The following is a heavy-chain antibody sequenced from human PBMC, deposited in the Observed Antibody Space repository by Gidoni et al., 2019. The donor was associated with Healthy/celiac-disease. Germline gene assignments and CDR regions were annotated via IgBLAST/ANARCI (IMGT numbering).Heavy chain of an antibody. Sequence: EVQLLESGGGLVQPGGSLRLSCAAPGFTFSSYDMSWVRQAPGKGLEWVSAISGSGGSTYYADSVKGRFTISRDNSKNTLYLQMNSLRAEDTAVYYCAREGWFGTEEPYYYGMDVWGQGTTVTVSS. CDR1: GFTFSSYD. CDR3: AREGWFGTEEPYYYGMDV. J-gene: IGHJ6*02. V-gene: IGHV3-23*01. D-gene: IGHD3-10*01. CDR2: ISGSGGST.